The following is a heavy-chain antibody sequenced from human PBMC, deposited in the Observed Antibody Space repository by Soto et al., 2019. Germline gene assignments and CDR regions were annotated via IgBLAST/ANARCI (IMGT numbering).Heavy chain of an antibody. Sequence: QITLKESGPTLVKPTQTLTLTCTFSGFSLSTSGVGVGWIRQPPGKALEWLALIYWDDDKRYSPSLKSRLTITKDTSNNQVVLTMTNMAPVDTATYSCAHRGGDEYCGGDCYPVYFDYWGQGTLVTVSS. CDR1: GFSLSTSGVG. V-gene: IGHV2-5*02. CDR3: AHRGGDEYCGGDCYPVYFDY. D-gene: IGHD2-21*02. CDR2: IYWDDDK. J-gene: IGHJ4*02.